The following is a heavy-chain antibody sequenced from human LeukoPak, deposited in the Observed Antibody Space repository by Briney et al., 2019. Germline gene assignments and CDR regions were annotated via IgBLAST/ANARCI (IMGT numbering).Heavy chain of an antibody. CDR3: ARGAGETAMVTNFDY. V-gene: IGHV7-4-1*02. CDR2: INIKTGSP. Sequence: ASVKVSRKASGYTFTNYGLNWVRQAPGQGLEWMGWINIKTGSPTYAPGFTGRFVFSLDTSVSTAYLQITSLEAEDTALYYCARGAGETAMVTNFDYWGQGTLVTVSS. CDR1: GYTFTNYG. J-gene: IGHJ4*02. D-gene: IGHD5-18*01.